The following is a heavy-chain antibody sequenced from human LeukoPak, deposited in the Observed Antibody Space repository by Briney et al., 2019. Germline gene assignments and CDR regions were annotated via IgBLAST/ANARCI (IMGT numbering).Heavy chain of an antibody. D-gene: IGHD3-10*01. CDR1: GYTFTSCG. V-gene: IGHV1-18*01. CDR3: ARDLDGSGSYYTDY. CDR2: ISAYNGNT. J-gene: IGHJ4*02. Sequence: ASVKVSCKASGYTFTSCGISWVRQAPGQGLEWMGWISAYNGNTNYGQKFQGRVTMTTDTSTSTAYMELRSLSSDDTAVYYCARDLDGSGSYYTDYWGQGTLVTVSS.